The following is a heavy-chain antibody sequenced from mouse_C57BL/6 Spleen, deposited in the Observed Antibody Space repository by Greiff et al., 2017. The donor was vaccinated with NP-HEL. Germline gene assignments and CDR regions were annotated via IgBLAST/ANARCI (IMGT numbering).Heavy chain of an antibody. J-gene: IGHJ1*03. CDR2: IYPGNSDT. CDR1: GYTFTSYW. CDR3: TRKTTVVPPYWYFDV. Sequence: EVQLQQSGTVLARPGASVKMSCKTSGYTFTSYWMHWVKQRPGQGLEWIGAIYPGNSDTSYNQKFKGKAKLTAVTSASTAYMELSSLTNEDSAVYYCTRKTTVVPPYWYFDVWGTGTTVTVSS. D-gene: IGHD1-1*01. V-gene: IGHV1-5*01.